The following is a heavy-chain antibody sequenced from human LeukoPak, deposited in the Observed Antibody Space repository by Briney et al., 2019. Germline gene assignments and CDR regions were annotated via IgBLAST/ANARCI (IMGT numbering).Heavy chain of an antibody. CDR1: GYSISSGYY. CDR2: IYHNGST. D-gene: IGHD3-10*01. V-gene: IGHV4-38-2*02. CDR3: ARASRGSGSYFFDY. Sequence: SETLSLTCTVSGYSISSGYYWGWIRQPPGKGLEWIGSIYHNGSTYYNPSLKSRVTISVDTSKNQFSLKLSSVTAADTAVYYCARASRGSGSYFFDYWGQGTLVTVSS. J-gene: IGHJ4*02.